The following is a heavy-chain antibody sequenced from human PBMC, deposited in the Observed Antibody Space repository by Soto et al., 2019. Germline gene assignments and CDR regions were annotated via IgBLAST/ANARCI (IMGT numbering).Heavy chain of an antibody. Sequence: QVQLVQSGAEVKKPGSSVTVSCKASGCTFRSDSFSWVRQAPGQGLEWMGRIIPSLDTVDYAQKFQGRVTITADKSTTTAYMELSSLRFEDTAIYYCARNPGLNNWFDPWGQGTLVTVSS. CDR3: ARNPGLNNWFDP. D-gene: IGHD1-1*01. CDR2: IIPSLDTV. J-gene: IGHJ5*02. V-gene: IGHV1-69*08. CDR1: GCTFRSDS.